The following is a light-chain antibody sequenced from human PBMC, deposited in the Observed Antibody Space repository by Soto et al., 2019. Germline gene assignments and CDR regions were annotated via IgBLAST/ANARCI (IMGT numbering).Light chain of an antibody. J-gene: IGKJ1*01. CDR3: QQYGSYSPWT. V-gene: IGKV1-5*03. CDR2: KAS. CDR1: QSIGSC. Sequence: DIQVTQSPSTLCASVGNRVTITCRASQSIGSCLAWYQQKPGKATKLLIYKASSLESGVPSRFSGSGSGTEFTLTISSLQPDDFASYYCQQYGSYSPWTFGQGTKVEIK.